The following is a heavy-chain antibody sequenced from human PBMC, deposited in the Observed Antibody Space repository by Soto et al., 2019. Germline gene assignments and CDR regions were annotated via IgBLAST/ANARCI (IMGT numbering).Heavy chain of an antibody. V-gene: IGHV1-18*01. J-gene: IGHJ4*02. Sequence: ASVKVSCKASGYTFTSYGISWVRQAPGQGLEWMGWISAYNGNTNYAPKLQGRVTMTTDTSTSTAYMELRSLRSDVTAVYCCARDAPRGSSSLGGYWGQGTLVTVSS. CDR2: ISAYNGNT. CDR1: GYTFTSYG. CDR3: ARDAPRGSSSLGGY. D-gene: IGHD6-13*01.